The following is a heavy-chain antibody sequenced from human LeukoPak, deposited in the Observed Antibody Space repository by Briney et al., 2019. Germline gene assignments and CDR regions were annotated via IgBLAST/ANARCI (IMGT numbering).Heavy chain of an antibody. CDR1: GDSVSSNSAA. D-gene: IGHD3-16*01. CDR2: TYYRSKWYN. J-gene: IGHJ5*02. V-gene: IGHV6-1*01. CDR3: ARDVGFSRGEGILFDP. Sequence: SQTLSLTCAISGDSVSSNSAAWNWFRQSPSRGLEWLGRTYYRSKWYNDYAVSVKSRITINPDTSKNQFSLQLNSVTPEDTAVYYCARDVGFSRGEGILFDPWGQGTLVTVSS.